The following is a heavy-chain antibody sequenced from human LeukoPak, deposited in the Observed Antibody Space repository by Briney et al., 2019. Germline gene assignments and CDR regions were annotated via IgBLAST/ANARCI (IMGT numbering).Heavy chain of an antibody. CDR1: GYTFTSYD. V-gene: IGHV1-8*01. CDR3: ARGLGYCSSTSCYRWFDP. CDR2: MNPNSGNT. D-gene: IGHD2-2*01. Sequence: ASVRVSCKASGYTFTSYDINWVRQATGQGLEWMGLMNPNSGNTGYAQKFQGRVTMTRNTSISTAYMELSSLRSEDTAVYYCARGLGYCSSTSCYRWFDPWGQGTLVTVSS. J-gene: IGHJ5*02.